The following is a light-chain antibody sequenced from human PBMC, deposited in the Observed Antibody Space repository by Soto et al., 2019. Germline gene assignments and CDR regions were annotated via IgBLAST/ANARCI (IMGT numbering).Light chain of an antibody. J-gene: IGLJ1*01. CDR1: SSDVGGYNY. CDR2: EVS. V-gene: IGLV2-8*01. CDR3: SSSVGSHHFV. Sequence: QSALTQPPAASGSPGQSVTISCTVTSSDVGGYNYVSWYQQHPGKAPKLMIYEVSKRPSGVPDRFSGSKSGNTASLTVSGLQAEDEDDYYSSSSVGSHHFVFGTGTMLNVL.